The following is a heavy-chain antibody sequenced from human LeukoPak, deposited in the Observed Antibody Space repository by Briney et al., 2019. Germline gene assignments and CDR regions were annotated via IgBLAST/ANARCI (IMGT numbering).Heavy chain of an antibody. D-gene: IGHD6-19*01. V-gene: IGHV3-9*01. J-gene: IGHJ4*02. Sequence: GGSLRLSCAASGFTFDGYAMHWVRQAPGKGLEWVSGISWNSGGIGYGDSVKGRFTISRDNSKNTLYLQMNSLRAEDTAVYYCARDGSSGWSHDYWGQGALVTVSS. CDR3: ARDGSSGWSHDY. CDR1: GFTFDGYA. CDR2: ISWNSGGI.